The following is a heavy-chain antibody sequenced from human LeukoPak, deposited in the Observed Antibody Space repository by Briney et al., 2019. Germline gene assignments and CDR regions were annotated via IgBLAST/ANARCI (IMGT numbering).Heavy chain of an antibody. J-gene: IGHJ4*02. CDR1: GFTFSSHW. V-gene: IGHV3-7*03. CDR2: IKQDGSEK. Sequence: GGSLRLSCSASGFTFSSHWMSWVRQAPGKGLEWVANIKQDGSEKYYVDSVKGRLTISRDNAKNSLYLQMNSLRAEDTAVYYCARVPGSCGSPSCYSGLDYWGQGTLVTVSS. CDR3: ARVPGSCGSPSCYSGLDY. D-gene: IGHD2-2*01.